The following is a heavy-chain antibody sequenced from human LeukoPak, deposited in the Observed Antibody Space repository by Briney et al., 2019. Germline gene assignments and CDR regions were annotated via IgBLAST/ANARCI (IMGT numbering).Heavy chain of an antibody. Sequence: SETLSLTCTVSGGSISSGDYYWSWIRQPPGKGLECIGYIYYSGSTYYNPSLKSRVTISVDTSKNQFSLKLTSVTAADTAVYYCARGRDSSSWPADWGQGSLVTVSS. CDR1: GGSISSGDYY. CDR2: IYYSGST. J-gene: IGHJ4*02. CDR3: ARGRDSSSWPAD. V-gene: IGHV4-30-4*08. D-gene: IGHD6-13*01.